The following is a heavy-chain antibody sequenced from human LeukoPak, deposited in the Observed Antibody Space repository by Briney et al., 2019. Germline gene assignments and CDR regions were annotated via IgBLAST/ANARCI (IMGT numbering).Heavy chain of an antibody. D-gene: IGHD3-22*01. J-gene: IGHJ3*02. CDR1: DGSISRHY. V-gene: IGHV4-59*11. CDR3: ARLLDNDSSGDPDTFDM. CDR2: IYYSGRT. Sequence: TASETLSLTCTVSDGSISRHYWSWIRQPPGKGLEWIGYIYYSGRTKWNPSLQSRATVSLDTSGNNFSLKLTSVTAADTAVYYCARLLDNDSSGDPDTFDMWGQGTVVTVSS.